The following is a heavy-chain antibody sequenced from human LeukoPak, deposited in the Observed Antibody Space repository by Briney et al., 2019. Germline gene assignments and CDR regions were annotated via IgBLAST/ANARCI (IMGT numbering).Heavy chain of an antibody. Sequence: PGGSLRLSCAASGFILSSYEMVWVRQAPGKGLEWVSAISGSGGSTYYADSVKGRFTISRDNSKNTLYLQMNSLRAEDTAVYYCAKETGYSSGWYGHWGQGTLVTVSS. D-gene: IGHD6-19*01. CDR2: ISGSGGST. J-gene: IGHJ5*02. CDR1: GFILSSYE. V-gene: IGHV3-23*01. CDR3: AKETGYSSGWYGH.